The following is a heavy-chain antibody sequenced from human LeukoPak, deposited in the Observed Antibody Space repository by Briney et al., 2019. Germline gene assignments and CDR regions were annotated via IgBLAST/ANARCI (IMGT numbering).Heavy chain of an antibody. Sequence: PGGSLRLSCAASGFTFSSYSMNWVRQAPGKGLEWVSSISSSSYIYYADSVKGRFTISRDNAKNSLYLQMNSLRAEDTAVYYCARDRPSRVTHAFDIWGQGTMVTVSS. V-gene: IGHV3-21*01. CDR2: ISSSSYI. D-gene: IGHD4-23*01. CDR3: ARDRPSRVTHAFDI. J-gene: IGHJ3*02. CDR1: GFTFSSYS.